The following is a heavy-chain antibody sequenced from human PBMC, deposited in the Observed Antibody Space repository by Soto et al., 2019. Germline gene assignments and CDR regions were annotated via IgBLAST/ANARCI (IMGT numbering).Heavy chain of an antibody. CDR3: AGGRIVVVGSRAYYGMDV. V-gene: IGHV1-69*01. J-gene: IGHJ6*02. CDR2: IIPVFGLV. Sequence: QVHLLLQSGAEVKKPGSSVKVSCKASGGTPSNSAISWVRQAPGQGLEWMGGIIPVFGLVKYAQNFQGRVTIPAAESTNTAYMELSSLRPEETAVYYCAGGRIVVVGSRAYYGMDVWGQGTTVTVSS. CDR1: GGTPSNSA. D-gene: IGHD3-22*01.